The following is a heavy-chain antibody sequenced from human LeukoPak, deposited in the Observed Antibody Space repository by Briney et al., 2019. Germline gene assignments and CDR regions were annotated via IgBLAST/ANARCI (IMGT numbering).Heavy chain of an antibody. J-gene: IGHJ4*02. Sequence: PGGSLRLSCAASGFTFSTYAMSWVRQAPGKGLEWVSGISASGGTTYYADSVKGRFTISRDNSKNTLYLQMNSLRVEDTAVYYCAKRGNWRLYCSGGSCQLFDHWGQGTLVTVSS. CDR3: AKRGNWRLYCSGGSCQLFDH. CDR2: ISASGGTT. CDR1: GFTFSTYA. D-gene: IGHD2-15*01. V-gene: IGHV3-23*01.